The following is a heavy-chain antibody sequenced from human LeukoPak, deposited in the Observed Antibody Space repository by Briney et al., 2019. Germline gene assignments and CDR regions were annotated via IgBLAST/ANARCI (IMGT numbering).Heavy chain of an antibody. D-gene: IGHD2-8*01. V-gene: IGHV4-34*01. CDR3: ARGPLTKNDY. CDR1: GGSFSGYY. J-gene: IGHJ4*02. CDR2: INHSGST. Sequence: SETLPLTCAVYGGSFSGYYWSWIRQPPGKGLEWIGEINHSGSTNYNPSLKSRVTISVDTSKNQFSLKLSSVTAADTAVYYCARGPLTKNDYWGQGTLVTVSS.